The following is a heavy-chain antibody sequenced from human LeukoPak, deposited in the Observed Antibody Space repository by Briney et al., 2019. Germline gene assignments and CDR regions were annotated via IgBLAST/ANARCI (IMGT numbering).Heavy chain of an antibody. CDR3: ARGYGSGSYYNLYYFDY. CDR2: IYSGGST. Sequence: GGSLRLSCAASGFTFSSYEMNWVRQAPGKGLEWVSVIYSGGSTYYADSVKGRFTISRDNSKNTLYLQMNSLRAEDTAVYYCARGYGSGSYYNLYYFDYWGQGTLVTVSS. J-gene: IGHJ4*02. V-gene: IGHV3-66*01. CDR1: GFTFSSYE. D-gene: IGHD3-10*01.